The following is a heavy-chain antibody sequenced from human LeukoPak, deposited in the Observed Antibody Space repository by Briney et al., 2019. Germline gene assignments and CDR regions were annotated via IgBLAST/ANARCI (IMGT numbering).Heavy chain of an antibody. J-gene: IGHJ4*02. CDR2: ISAYNGNT. D-gene: IGHD3-9*01. V-gene: IGHV1-18*01. CDR1: GYTFTSYG. Sequence: ASVKVSCKASGYTFTSYGISWVRQAPGQGLEWMGWISAYNGNTNYAQKLQGRVTMTTDTSTSTAYMELRSLRSDDTAVYYCARELRYDILTGYRYYFDYWGQGTLVTVSS. CDR3: ARELRYDILTGYRYYFDY.